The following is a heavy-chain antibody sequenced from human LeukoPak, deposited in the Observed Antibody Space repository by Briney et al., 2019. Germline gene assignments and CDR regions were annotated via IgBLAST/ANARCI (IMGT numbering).Heavy chain of an antibody. Sequence: GGSLRLSCAASGFTVSSNYMSWVRQAPGKGLEWVGRIKSKTDGGTTDYTAPVKGRFTISRDDSRNTLYLQMNSLQTEDTAVYYCTTFGYNAYFDYWGQGTLVTVSS. V-gene: IGHV3-15*01. CDR1: GFTVSSNY. CDR3: TTFGYNAYFDY. J-gene: IGHJ4*02. CDR2: IKSKTDGGTT. D-gene: IGHD5-24*01.